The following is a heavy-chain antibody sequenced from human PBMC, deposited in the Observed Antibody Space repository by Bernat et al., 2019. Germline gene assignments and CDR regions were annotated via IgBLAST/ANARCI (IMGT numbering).Heavy chain of an antibody. CDR2: IKSKTDGGTT. Sequence: EVQLVESGGGLVKPGGSLRLSCAASGFTFSNAWMSWVRQAPGKGPEWVGRIKSKTDGGTTDYAAPVKGRFTISRDDSKNTLYLQMNSLKTEDTAVYYCTTDYCSGGSCYPTLGGYFDYWGQGTLVTVSS. D-gene: IGHD2-15*01. CDR1: GFTFSNAW. V-gene: IGHV3-15*01. J-gene: IGHJ4*02. CDR3: TTDYCSGGSCYPTLGGYFDY.